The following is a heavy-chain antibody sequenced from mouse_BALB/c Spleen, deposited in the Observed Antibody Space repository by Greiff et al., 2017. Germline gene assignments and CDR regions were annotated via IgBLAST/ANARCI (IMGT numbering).Heavy chain of an antibody. V-gene: IGHV2-9*02. CDR2: IWAGGST. D-gene: IGHD1-1*01. CDR3: ARVLLRSMDY. J-gene: IGHJ4*01. CDR1: GFSLTSYG. Sequence: VKLVESGPGLVAPSQSLSITCTVSGFSLTSYGVHWVRQPPGKGLEWLGVIWAGGSTNYNSALMSRLSISKDNSKSQVFLKMNSLQTDDTAMYYCARVLLRSMDYWGQGTSVTVSS.